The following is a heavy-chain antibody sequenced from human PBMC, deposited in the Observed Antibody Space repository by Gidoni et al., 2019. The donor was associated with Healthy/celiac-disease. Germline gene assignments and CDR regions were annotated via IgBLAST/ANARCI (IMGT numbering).Heavy chain of an antibody. CDR3: ASSVVTRAFDI. Sequence: QVQLVQSGAEVKTPGSSVKVSCKSSGGTFSSYAISLVRQAPGQGLEWMGGIIPIFGTANYAQKFQGRVTITADESTSTAYMELSSLRSEDTAVYYCASSVVTRAFDIWGQGTMVTVSS. CDR2: IIPIFGTA. J-gene: IGHJ3*02. V-gene: IGHV1-69*01. CDR1: GGTFSSYA. D-gene: IGHD4-4*01.